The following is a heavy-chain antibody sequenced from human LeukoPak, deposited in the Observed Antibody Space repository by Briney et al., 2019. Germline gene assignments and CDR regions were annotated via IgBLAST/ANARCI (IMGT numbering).Heavy chain of an antibody. Sequence: GGSLRLSCAASGFTFSSYWMSWVRQAPGKGLEWVANIKQDGSEKYYVDSAKGRFTISRDNAKNSLYLQMNSLRAEDTAVYYCARVSRGSIKQQLVLMGGRVAKGYYFDYWGQGTLVTVSS. CDR3: ARVSRGSIKQQLVLMGGRVAKGYYFDY. D-gene: IGHD6-13*01. CDR1: GFTFSSYW. J-gene: IGHJ4*02. CDR2: IKQDGSEK. V-gene: IGHV3-7*01.